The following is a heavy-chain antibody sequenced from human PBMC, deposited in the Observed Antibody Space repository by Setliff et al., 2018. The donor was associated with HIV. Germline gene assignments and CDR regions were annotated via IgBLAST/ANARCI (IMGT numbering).Heavy chain of an antibody. CDR3: ARDPVITMMVGPKFYFDY. V-gene: IGHV4-38-2*02. CDR1: GYSISSGYY. D-gene: IGHD3-22*01. J-gene: IGHJ4*02. Sequence: SETLSLTCAVSGYSISSGYYWGWIRQPPGKGLEWIGSIYHSGTTYYNPSLKSRVTISVDTSKNQFSLNLSSVTAADTAIYYCARDPVITMMVGPKFYFDYWGQGILVTVSS. CDR2: IYHSGTT.